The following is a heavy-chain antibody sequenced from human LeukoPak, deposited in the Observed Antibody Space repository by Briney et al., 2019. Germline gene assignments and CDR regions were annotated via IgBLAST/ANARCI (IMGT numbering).Heavy chain of an antibody. CDR1: GSTFSSYA. CDR3: AKRSSSGWYGFFDY. V-gene: IGHV3-23*01. D-gene: IGHD6-19*01. CDR2: ISGSGGST. Sequence: GGSLRLSCAASGSTFSSYAMSWVRQAPEKGLEWVSGISGSGGSTYYADSVKGRFTISRDNSKNTLYLQMNSLRAEDTAVYYCAKRSSSGWYGFFDYWGQGTLVTVSS. J-gene: IGHJ4*02.